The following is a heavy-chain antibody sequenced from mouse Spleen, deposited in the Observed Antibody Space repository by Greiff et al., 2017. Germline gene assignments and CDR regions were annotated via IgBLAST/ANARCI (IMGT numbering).Heavy chain of an antibody. CDR3: ARSRYSNSLFDY. V-gene: IGHV1-50*01. Sequence: QVQLQQPGAELVKPGASVKLSCKASGYTFTSYWMQWVKQRPGQGLEWIGEIDPSDSYTNYNQKFKGKATLTVDTSSSTAYMQLSSLTSEDSAVYYCARSRYSNSLFDYWGQGTTLTVSS. CDR2: IDPSDSYT. D-gene: IGHD2-5*01. J-gene: IGHJ2*01. CDR1: GYTFTSYW.